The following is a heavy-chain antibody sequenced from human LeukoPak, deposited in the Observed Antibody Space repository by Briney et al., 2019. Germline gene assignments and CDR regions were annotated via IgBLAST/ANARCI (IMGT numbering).Heavy chain of an antibody. CDR2: ISYDGSNK. V-gene: IGHV3-30-3*01. CDR1: GFTFSSYA. CDR3: ARALSRRNDYGDYMWAFDI. Sequence: GGSLRLSCAASGFTFSSYAMHWVRQAPGKGLEWVAVISYDGSNKYYADSVKGRFTISRDNSKNTLYLQMNSLRAEDTAVYYCARALSRRNDYGDYMWAFDIWGQGTMVTVSS. J-gene: IGHJ3*02. D-gene: IGHD4-17*01.